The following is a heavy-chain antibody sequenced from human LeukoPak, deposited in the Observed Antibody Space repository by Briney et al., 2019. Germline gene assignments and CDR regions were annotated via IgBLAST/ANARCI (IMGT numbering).Heavy chain of an antibody. J-gene: IGHJ4*02. D-gene: IGHD6-19*01. CDR1: GFTFSDYA. CDR3: ARDSSDRLPDY. Sequence: GGSLRLSCVASGFTFSDYAMNWVRQAPGKGLEWVSYISSSSSSIYYGDSVKGRFTISRDNAKNSLYLQMNSLRAEDTAVYYCARDSSDRLPDYWGQGTLVTVSS. V-gene: IGHV3-48*01. CDR2: ISSSSSSI.